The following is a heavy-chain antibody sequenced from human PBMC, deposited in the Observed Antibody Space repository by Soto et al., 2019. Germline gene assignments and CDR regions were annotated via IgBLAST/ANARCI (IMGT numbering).Heavy chain of an antibody. Sequence: SETLSLTCTVSGGSISSYYWSWIRQPPGKGLEWIGYIYYSGSTNYNPSLKSRVTISVDTSKNQFSLKLSSVTAADTAVYYCARGVGMVRGVTLPFDIWGQGTMVTVSS. CDR1: GGSISSYY. J-gene: IGHJ3*02. CDR3: ARGVGMVRGVTLPFDI. D-gene: IGHD3-10*01. V-gene: IGHV4-59*01. CDR2: IYYSGST.